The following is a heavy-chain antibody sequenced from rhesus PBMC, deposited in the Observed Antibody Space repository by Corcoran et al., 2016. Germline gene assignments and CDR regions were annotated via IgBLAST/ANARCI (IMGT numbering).Heavy chain of an antibody. CDR2: ITYSGST. D-gene: IGHD6S26*01. J-gene: IGHJ6*01. Sequence: QVQLQESGPGLVKPSETLSLTCAVSGGSISSGYYYWSWIRQPPGKGLEWIGYITYSGSTSYNPSLKSRGTSSRDTSKNQFYRKLSSVTAADTAVYYCARDVGRLVGGLDSWGQGVVVTVSS. CDR3: ARDVGRLVGGLDS. CDR1: GGSISSGYYY. V-gene: IGHV4-122*02.